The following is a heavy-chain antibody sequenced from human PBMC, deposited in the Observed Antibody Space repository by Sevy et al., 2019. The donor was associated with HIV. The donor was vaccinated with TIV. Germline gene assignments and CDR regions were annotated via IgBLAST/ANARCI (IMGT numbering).Heavy chain of an antibody. J-gene: IGHJ5*02. CDR3: ARDTLGYGGNPNLDLDL. CDR1: GFSFSRYF. D-gene: IGHD4-17*01. Sequence: GGSLRLSCAASGFSFSRYFMHWVRQAPGEGLEWVSRINSDGSTTNYADSVEGRFIVSRDNAKKTLYLELHSLRVEDTATYYCARDTLGYGGNPNLDLDLWGQGTLVTVSS. CDR2: INSDGSTT. V-gene: IGHV3-74*01.